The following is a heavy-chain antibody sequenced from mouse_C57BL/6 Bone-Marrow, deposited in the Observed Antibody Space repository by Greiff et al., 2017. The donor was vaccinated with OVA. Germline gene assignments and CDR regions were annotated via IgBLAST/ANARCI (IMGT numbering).Heavy chain of an antibody. V-gene: IGHV14-4*01. Sequence: EVQLQQSGAELVRPGASVKLSCTASGFNITDDYMHWVKQRPEQGLEWIGWIDPENGGTEYASKFQGKATITADTSSNTAYLQLSSLTSEDTAVYYCTTFYSNSACFAYWGQGTLVTVSA. CDR2: IDPENGGT. CDR3: TTFYSNSACFAY. D-gene: IGHD2-5*01. J-gene: IGHJ3*01. CDR1: GFNITDDY.